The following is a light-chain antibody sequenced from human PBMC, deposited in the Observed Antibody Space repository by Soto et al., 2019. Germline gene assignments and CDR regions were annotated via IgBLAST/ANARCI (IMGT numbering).Light chain of an antibody. Sequence: QSALTQPASVSGSPGQSITISCTGTSSNIGSYNLVSWYQQHPGKAPKLLIYEGSKRPSGASIRFSGSRSGNTASLTISGLQAEDEADYYCCSFAGSSPSHVFGTGTKVTVL. V-gene: IGLV2-23*01. CDR3: CSFAGSSPSHV. CDR1: SSNIGSYNL. J-gene: IGLJ1*01. CDR2: EGS.